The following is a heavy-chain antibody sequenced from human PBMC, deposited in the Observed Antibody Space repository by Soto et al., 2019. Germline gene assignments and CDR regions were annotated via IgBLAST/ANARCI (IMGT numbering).Heavy chain of an antibody. CDR3: ARAGYSSSWYGWFDP. CDR1: GGTFSSYA. J-gene: IGHJ5*02. D-gene: IGHD6-13*01. V-gene: IGHV1-69*06. CDR2: IIPNFGTA. Sequence: QVQLVQSGAEVKKPGSSVKVSCKASGGTFSSYAISWVRQAPGQGLEWMGGIIPNFGTANYAQKFQCRVKITADKSTSPASMELSSLRSEDTAVYYCARAGYSSSWYGWFDPWGQGTLVTVSS.